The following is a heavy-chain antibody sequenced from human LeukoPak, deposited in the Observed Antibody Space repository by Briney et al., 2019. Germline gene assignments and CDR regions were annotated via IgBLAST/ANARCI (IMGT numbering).Heavy chain of an antibody. D-gene: IGHD5-12*01. V-gene: IGHV3-23*01. J-gene: IGHJ4*02. CDR3: AKDPYGGYAYYFDY. Sequence: TGGSLRLSCAASGFTFSSYAMSWVRQAPGKGLEWVSGISDSGGSTYYADSVKGRFTISRDNSKNPLYLQMNSLRAEDTAVYYCAKDPYGGYAYYFDYWGQGTLVTVSS. CDR2: ISDSGGST. CDR1: GFTFSSYA.